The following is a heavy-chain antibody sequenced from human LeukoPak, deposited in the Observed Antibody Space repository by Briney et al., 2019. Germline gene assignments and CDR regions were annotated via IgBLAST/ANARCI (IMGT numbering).Heavy chain of an antibody. V-gene: IGHV1-2*02. CDR3: ARDLTGDLYTFFDY. D-gene: IGHD3-16*02. Sequence: ASVKVSCKTTGYTFTGYHLHWVRQAPGQGLEWMAWIQSDSGDTNYAQKFQGRVTVTRDKFTRASYIEVDRLSSDDTAVYYCARDLTGDLYTFFDYWGQGTLVTVSS. CDR1: GYTFTGYH. CDR2: IQSDSGDT. J-gene: IGHJ4*02.